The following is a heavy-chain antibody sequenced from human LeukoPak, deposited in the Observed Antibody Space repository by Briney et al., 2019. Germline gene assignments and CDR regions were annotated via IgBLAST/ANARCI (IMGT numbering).Heavy chain of an antibody. CDR1: GFTFNNYV. Sequence: GGSLRLSCAASGFTFNNYVMSWVRQAPGKGLEYVSAISDSGGSTYYADSVKGRSTIFRDNSKNTLYLQMSSLRAEDTAVYFCVRGYSFGPYGMDVWGQGTTVTVSS. V-gene: IGHV3-64D*09. CDR3: VRGYSFGPYGMDV. J-gene: IGHJ6*02. CDR2: ISDSGGST. D-gene: IGHD2-15*01.